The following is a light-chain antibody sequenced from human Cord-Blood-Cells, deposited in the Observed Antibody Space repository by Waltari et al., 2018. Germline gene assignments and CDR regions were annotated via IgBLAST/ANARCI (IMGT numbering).Light chain of an antibody. CDR2: EDN. J-gene: IGLJ3*02. V-gene: IGLV6-57*02. CDR3: QSYDSSTRWV. CDR1: SGRIASNY. Sequence: NFMLTQPHSVSESPGKTVTISCTGSSGRIASNYVQCYQQRPGSAPTTVIYEDNQRPSGVPDRFSGSIDSSSNSASLTISGLKTEDEADYYCQSYDSSTRWVFGGGTKLTVL.